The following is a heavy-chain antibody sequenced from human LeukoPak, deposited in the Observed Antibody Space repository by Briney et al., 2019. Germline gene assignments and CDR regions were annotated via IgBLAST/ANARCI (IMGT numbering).Heavy chain of an antibody. CDR2: IRSKAYGGTT. V-gene: IGHV3-49*04. Sequence: GGSLRLSCAASGFTFGDYAMSRVRQAPGKVLEWVGFIRSKAYGGTTEYAASVKGRFTISRDDSKSIAYLQMNSLKTEDTAVYYCTRDPAYCGGDCYDDYWGQGTLVTVSS. J-gene: IGHJ4*02. CDR1: GFTFGDYA. CDR3: TRDPAYCGGDCYDDY. D-gene: IGHD2-21*02.